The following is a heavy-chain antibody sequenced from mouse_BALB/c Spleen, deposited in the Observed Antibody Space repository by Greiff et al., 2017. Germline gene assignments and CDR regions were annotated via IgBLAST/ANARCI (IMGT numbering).Heavy chain of an antibody. V-gene: IGHV1-80*01. Sequence: QVQLQQSGAELVRPGSSVKISCKASGYAFSSYWMNWVKQRPGQGLEWIGQIYPGDGDTNYNGKFKGKATLTADKSSSTAYMQLSSLTSEDSAVYFCARPTNYGNYVGYFDYWGQGTTLTVSS. CDR3: ARPTNYGNYVGYFDY. CDR2: IYPGDGDT. D-gene: IGHD2-1*01. J-gene: IGHJ2*01. CDR1: GYAFSSYW.